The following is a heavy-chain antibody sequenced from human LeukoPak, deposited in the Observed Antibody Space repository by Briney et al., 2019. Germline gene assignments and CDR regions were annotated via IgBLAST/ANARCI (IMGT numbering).Heavy chain of an antibody. J-gene: IGHJ4*02. CDR2: IYTSGHT. D-gene: IGHD6-13*01. CDR1: GGSIAIYY. Sequence: PSETLSLTCSVSGGSIAIYYWHWVRRSADKRLEWLGRIYTSGHTTYSPSLKSRVAMSVDTSKNQLSLRLTSVTAADSAIYYCAGAPAGTPLDNWGQGTQVIVSS. V-gene: IGHV4-4*07. CDR3: AGAPAGTPLDN.